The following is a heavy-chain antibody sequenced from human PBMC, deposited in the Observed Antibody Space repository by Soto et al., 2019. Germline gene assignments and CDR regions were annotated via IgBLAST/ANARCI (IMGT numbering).Heavy chain of an antibody. Sequence: QVQLVQSGAEVKKPGASVKVSCKASGYTFTSYDINWVRQATGQGLEWMGWMNPNSGNTGYAQKFQGRVTMTRNTSISTAYMELSSLRSEDTAVYYCAREVGILTGYYSGMDVWGQGTTVTVSS. J-gene: IGHJ6*02. CDR3: AREVGILTGYYSGMDV. CDR1: GYTFTSYD. D-gene: IGHD3-9*01. V-gene: IGHV1-8*01. CDR2: MNPNSGNT.